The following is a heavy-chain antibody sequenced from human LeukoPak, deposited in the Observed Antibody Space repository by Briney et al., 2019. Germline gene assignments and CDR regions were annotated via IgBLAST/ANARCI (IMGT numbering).Heavy chain of an antibody. V-gene: IGHV5-51*01. D-gene: IGHD5-24*01. CDR2: IYPGDSGT. CDR3: ARQADGDKPRDY. Sequence: GESLKISCKGSGYSFTNYWIGWVRQMPGKGLEWMGIIYPGDSGTRYSPSFQGPVTISADKSISTAYLQWSSLKASDTAIYYCARQADGDKPRDYWGQGTLVTVSS. CDR1: GYSFTNYW. J-gene: IGHJ4*02.